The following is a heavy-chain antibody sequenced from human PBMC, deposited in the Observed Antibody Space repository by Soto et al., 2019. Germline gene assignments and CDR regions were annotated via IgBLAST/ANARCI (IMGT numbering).Heavy chain of an antibody. Sequence: SETLSLTCAVYGGSFSGYYWSWIRQPPGKGLEWIGEINHSGSTNYNPSLKSRVTISVDTSKNQFSLKLSSVTAADTAVYYCARGFTNWNPGLLDYWGQGTLVTVSS. CDR1: GGSFSGYY. J-gene: IGHJ4*02. CDR3: ARGFTNWNPGLLDY. D-gene: IGHD1-20*01. CDR2: INHSGST. V-gene: IGHV4-34*01.